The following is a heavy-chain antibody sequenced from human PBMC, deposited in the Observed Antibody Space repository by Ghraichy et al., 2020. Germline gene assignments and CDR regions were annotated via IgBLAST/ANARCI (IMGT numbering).Heavy chain of an antibody. CDR3: SRGGGAGTPVLYHMDV. CDR1: GLMFSPNT. CDR2: ISSSTRYI. V-gene: IGHV3-21*01. D-gene: IGHD6-19*01. J-gene: IGHJ6*02. Sequence: LTLTCVASGLMFSPNTMNWVRQAPGKGLEWVSSISSSTRYIYYTDSVKGRFTISRDNAQNSLYLQMNSLRAEDTAVYYCSRGGGAGTPVLYHMDVWGLGTTVTVSS.